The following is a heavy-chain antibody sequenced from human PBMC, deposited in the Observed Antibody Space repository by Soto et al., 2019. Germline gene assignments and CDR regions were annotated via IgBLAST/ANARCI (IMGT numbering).Heavy chain of an antibody. CDR2: INHSGGT. CDR3: ARLRWEQPWVFDY. J-gene: IGHJ4*02. Sequence: QVQLQQWGAGLLKPSETLSLTCAVYGGSFGGYYWSWIGQPPGKGLEWIGEINHSGGTNYNPSLKSRVTISVDTSKNQFSLKLSSVTAADTAVFYCARLRWEQPWVFDYWGQGTLVTVSS. V-gene: IGHV4-34*02. D-gene: IGHD1-26*01. CDR1: GGSFGGYY.